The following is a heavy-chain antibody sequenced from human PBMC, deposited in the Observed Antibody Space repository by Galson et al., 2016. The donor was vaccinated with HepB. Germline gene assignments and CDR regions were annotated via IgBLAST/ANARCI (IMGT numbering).Heavy chain of an antibody. CDR2: ISAFNNHK. CDR3: VRSSGSYRESHLDH. CDR1: GYTFSNYG. Sequence: SVKVSCKASGYTFSNYGMTWVRQAPGQGLEWMGWISAFNNHKRHSQKFQGRVSMTKDTTTNTAYMEIRSLRSDDTAMYFCVRSSGSYRESHLDHWGQGTLVIVSS. V-gene: IGHV1-18*01. J-gene: IGHJ4*02. D-gene: IGHD1-26*01.